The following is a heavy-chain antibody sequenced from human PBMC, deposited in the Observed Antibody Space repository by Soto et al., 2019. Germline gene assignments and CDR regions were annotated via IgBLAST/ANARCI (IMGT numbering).Heavy chain of an antibody. Sequence: PGGSLRLSCAASGFTFSSYWMHWVRQAPGKGLVWVSRINSDGSSTSYADSVKGRFIISRDNAKNTLYLQMNSLRAEDTAVHYCARPRYDSSGTPFDHWGQGTLVTVSS. CDR3: ARPRYDSSGTPFDH. CDR2: INSDGSST. CDR1: GFTFSSYW. V-gene: IGHV3-74*01. D-gene: IGHD3-22*01. J-gene: IGHJ4*02.